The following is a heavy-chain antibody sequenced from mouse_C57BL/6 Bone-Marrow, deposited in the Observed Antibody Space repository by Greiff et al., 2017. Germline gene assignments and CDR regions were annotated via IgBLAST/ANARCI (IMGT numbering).Heavy chain of an antibody. CDR1: GYTFTDYY. CDR2: INPNNGGT. V-gene: IGHV1-18*01. CDR3: ARLGNYSCAMDY. Sequence: VQLQQSGPELVKPGASVKLSCKASGYTFTDYYMDWVKQSPGKGLEWIGDINPNNGGTNYNQKFKGKATLTVDKSSSTAYMERRSLTSEDTAVDYCARLGNYSCAMDYWGQGTPVTV. D-gene: IGHD2-1*01. J-gene: IGHJ4*01.